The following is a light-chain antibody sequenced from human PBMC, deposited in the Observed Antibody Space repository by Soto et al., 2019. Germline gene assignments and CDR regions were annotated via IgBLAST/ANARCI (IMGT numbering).Light chain of an antibody. CDR2: EVS. V-gene: IGLV2-14*01. J-gene: IGLJ1*01. CDR3: SSYTSSSTIYV. Sequence: QSVLTQPASVSGSPGQSITISCTGTSSDVGGYNYVSWYQQHPGKAPKLMIYEVSNRPSGVSNRFSGSKSGNTASLTISGRQDEDEAAYYCSSYTSSSTIYVFGTGTKLTVL. CDR1: SSDVGGYNY.